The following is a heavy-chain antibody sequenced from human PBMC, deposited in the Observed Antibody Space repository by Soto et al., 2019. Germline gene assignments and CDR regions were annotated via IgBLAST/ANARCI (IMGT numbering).Heavy chain of an antibody. J-gene: IGHJ6*02. CDR2: ISGSGGST. CDR1: GFTFNSYA. V-gene: IGHV3-23*01. Sequence: XESLRLSCAASGFTFNSYAMSWVRQAPGKGLEWVSAISGSGGSTYYADSVKGRFTISRDNSKNTLYLQMNSLRAEDTAVYYCAKVFHGMDVWGQGTTVTVSS. CDR3: AKVFHGMDV.